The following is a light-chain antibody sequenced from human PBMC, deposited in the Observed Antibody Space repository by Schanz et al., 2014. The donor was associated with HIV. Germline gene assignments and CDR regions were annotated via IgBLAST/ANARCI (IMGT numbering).Light chain of an antibody. V-gene: IGLV3-27*01. J-gene: IGLJ2*01. CDR2: KAT. CDR1: VLAKKY. Sequence: SYELTQPSSVSVSPGQTARITCSGDVLAKKYARWFQQKPGQAPVMLIYKATEWPSGIPERFSGSSSGTTVTLTISGAQVEDEDDYYCYSAADNNLVFGGGTKLTVL. CDR3: YSAADNNLV.